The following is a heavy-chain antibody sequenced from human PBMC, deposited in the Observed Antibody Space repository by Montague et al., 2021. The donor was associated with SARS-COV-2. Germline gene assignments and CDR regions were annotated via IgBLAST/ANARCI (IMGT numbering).Heavy chain of an antibody. J-gene: IGHJ4*02. V-gene: IGHV4-61*02. CDR2: ISISGST. CDR1: GGSISSGSNY. D-gene: IGHD6-19*01. CDR3: ARDIAVAGLFDY. Sequence: TLSLTCNVSGGSISSGSNYCSWIRQPAGKGLEWIGRISISGSTNYNPSLKSRVTISADTSKNQFSLKLSSVTAADTAVYYCARDIAVAGLFDYWGQGTLVTVSS.